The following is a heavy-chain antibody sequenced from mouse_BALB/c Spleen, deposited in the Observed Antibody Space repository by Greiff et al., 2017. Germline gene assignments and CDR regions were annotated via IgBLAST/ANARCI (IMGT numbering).Heavy chain of an antibody. J-gene: IGHJ3*01. D-gene: IGHD1-2*01. Sequence: EVHLVESGPSLVKPSQTLSLTCSVTGDSITSGYWNWIRKFPGNKLEYMGYISYSGSTYYNPSPKSRISITRDTSKNQYYLQLNSVTTEDTATYYCARPIHYYGSAWFAYWGQGTLVTVSA. V-gene: IGHV3-8*02. CDR1: GDSITSGY. CDR2: ISYSGST. CDR3: ARPIHYYGSAWFAY.